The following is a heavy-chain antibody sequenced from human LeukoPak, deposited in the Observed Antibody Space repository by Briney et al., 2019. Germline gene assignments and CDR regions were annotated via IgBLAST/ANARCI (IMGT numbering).Heavy chain of an antibody. V-gene: IGHV3-33*01. CDR2: IWYDGSNK. Sequence: QAGGSLRLSCAASRFTFSNYGMHWVRQAPGKGLEWVAVIWYDGSNKYYADSVKGRFTISRDNSKNTLYLQMNSLRAEDTAVYYCARGRGYDSGTYNYAFSDYWGQGTLVTVSS. J-gene: IGHJ4*02. D-gene: IGHD3-22*01. CDR1: RFTFSNYG. CDR3: ARGRGYDSGTYNYAFSDY.